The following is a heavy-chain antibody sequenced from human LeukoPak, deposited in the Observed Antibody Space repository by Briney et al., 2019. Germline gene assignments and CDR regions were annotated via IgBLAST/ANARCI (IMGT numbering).Heavy chain of an antibody. Sequence: PSETLCLTCTVSGGSISSSSYYWGWIRQPPGKGLEWIGSIHYSGSTYYNPSLKSRVTISVDTSKNQFSLKLSSVTAADTAVYYCATPPIGYCSGGSCETWGQGTLVTVSS. CDR2: IHYSGST. CDR3: ATPPIGYCSGGSCET. V-gene: IGHV4-39*01. J-gene: IGHJ5*02. CDR1: GGSISSSSYY. D-gene: IGHD2-15*01.